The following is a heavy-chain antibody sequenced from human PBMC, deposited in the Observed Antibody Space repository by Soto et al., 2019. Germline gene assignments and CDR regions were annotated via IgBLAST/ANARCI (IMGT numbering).Heavy chain of an antibody. J-gene: IGHJ4*02. V-gene: IGHV3-73*02. CDR3: TRRRDWTAMDPLDY. CDR2: IRNKVNNYAT. CDR1: GFIFSDSA. Sequence: EVQLVESGGGLVQPGGSLKLSCAASGFIFSDSAIHWVRQASGKGLEWVGRIRNKVNNYATAYAASVKGRFTISRDDSMKTTYLQMNNLKIEDTAVYYCTRRRDWTAMDPLDYWGQGTLVTVSS. D-gene: IGHD5-18*01.